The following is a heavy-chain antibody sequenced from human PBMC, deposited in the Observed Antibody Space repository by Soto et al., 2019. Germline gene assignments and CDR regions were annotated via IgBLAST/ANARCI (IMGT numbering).Heavy chain of an antibody. J-gene: IGHJ2*01. CDR1: GGSISSYY. CDR2: IYYSGST. CDR3: ASHAGATVGWYFDL. V-gene: IGHV4-59*08. Sequence: QVQLQESGPGLVKPSETLSLTCTVSGGSISSYYWSWIRQPPGKGLEWLGYIYYSGSTNYNPTLQRRVTISVDTSKNQFALKLSSVTAADTAVYYCASHAGATVGWYFDLWGRGTLVTVSS. D-gene: IGHD1-26*01.